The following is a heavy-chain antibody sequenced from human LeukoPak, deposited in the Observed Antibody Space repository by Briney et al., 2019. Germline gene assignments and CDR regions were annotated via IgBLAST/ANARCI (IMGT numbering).Heavy chain of an antibody. J-gene: IGHJ4*02. CDR3: ARGSTMMTTWPEF. Sequence: PGGSLRLSCATSGFTFSSYGIHWVRQAPGKGLEWVAVIWYDEENTYYGDSVKGRFTISRDNSKKTLNLQMNSLRAEDTAVYYCARGSTMMTTWPEFWGQGTLVTVSS. V-gene: IGHV3-33*01. CDR2: IWYDEENT. CDR1: GFTFSSYG. D-gene: IGHD3-22*01.